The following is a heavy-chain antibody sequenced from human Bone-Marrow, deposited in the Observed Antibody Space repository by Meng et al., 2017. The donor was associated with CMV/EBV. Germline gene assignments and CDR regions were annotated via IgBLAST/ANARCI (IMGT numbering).Heavy chain of an antibody. CDR2: IKEDGTQK. CDR3: ARDPYIKSFDI. D-gene: IGHD4-11*01. Sequence: GESLKISCVASGFTFSHYWMTWLRQAPGRGLELVAHIKEDGTQKDYLDSVKGRFSIYRDNSQNLLYLQMNTLRAEDTAIYYCARDPYIKSFDIWGQGTGVTV. V-gene: IGHV3-7*01. J-gene: IGHJ3*02. CDR1: GFTFSHYW.